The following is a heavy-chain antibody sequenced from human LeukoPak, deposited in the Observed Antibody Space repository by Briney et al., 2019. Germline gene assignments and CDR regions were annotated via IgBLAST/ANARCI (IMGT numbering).Heavy chain of an antibody. J-gene: IGHJ4*02. CDR3: ATDLEYSSSSWHDY. V-gene: IGHV1-24*01. D-gene: IGHD6-6*01. Sequence: ASVKVSCKASGYNFTSYGISWVRQAPGKGLEWMGGFDPEDGETIYAQKFQGRVTMTEDTSTDTAYMELSSLRSEDTAVYYCATDLEYSSSSWHDYWGQGTLVTVSS. CDR2: FDPEDGET. CDR1: GYNFTSYG.